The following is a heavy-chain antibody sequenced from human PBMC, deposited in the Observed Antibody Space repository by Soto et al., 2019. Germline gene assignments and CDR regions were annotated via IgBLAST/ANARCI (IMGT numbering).Heavy chain of an antibody. V-gene: IGHV3-23*01. Sequence: GGSLRLSCAASGFTFSSYAMSWVRQAPGKGLEWVSAISGSGGSTYYADSVKGRFTISRDNSKNTLYLQMNSLRAEDTAVYYCAKGRLRYCSSTSCYRTSLAQALTVPDYWGQGTLVTVSS. D-gene: IGHD2-2*01. CDR3: AKGRLRYCSSTSCYRTSLAQALTVPDY. CDR1: GFTFSSYA. CDR2: ISGSGGST. J-gene: IGHJ4*02.